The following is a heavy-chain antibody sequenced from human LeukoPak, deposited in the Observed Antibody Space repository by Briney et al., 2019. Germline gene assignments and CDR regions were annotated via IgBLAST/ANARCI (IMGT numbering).Heavy chain of an antibody. CDR2: INHSGST. V-gene: IGHV4-34*01. D-gene: IGHD3-10*01. Sequence: SETLSLTCTVSGGSIRSGDYSWNWIRQPPGKGLEWIGEINHSGSTNYNPSLKSRVTISVDTSKNQFSLKLSSVTAADTAVYYCARGSGTMVRGVIITRGWFDYWGQGTLVTVSS. CDR1: GGSIRSGDYS. J-gene: IGHJ4*02. CDR3: ARGSGTMVRGVIITRGWFDY.